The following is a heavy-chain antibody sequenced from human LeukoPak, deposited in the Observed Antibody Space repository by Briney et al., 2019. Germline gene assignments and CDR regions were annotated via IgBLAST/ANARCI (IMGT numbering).Heavy chain of an antibody. J-gene: IGHJ4*02. Sequence: ASVKVSCKASGYTFTGYYMHWVRQAPGQGLEWMGWINPNSGGTNYAQKFQGRVTMTRDTSISTAYMELSRLRSDDTAVYYCARDPQYSSSHDCWGQGTLVTVSS. V-gene: IGHV1-2*02. CDR1: GYTFTGYY. CDR2: INPNSGGT. CDR3: ARDPQYSSSHDC. D-gene: IGHD6-6*01.